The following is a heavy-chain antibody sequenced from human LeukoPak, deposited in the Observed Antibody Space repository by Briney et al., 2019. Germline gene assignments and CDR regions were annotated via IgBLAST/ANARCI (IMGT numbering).Heavy chain of an antibody. CDR1: GFTFSNYA. D-gene: IGHD3-3*01. CDR3: AKDLEWLLTVPYFDY. J-gene: IGHJ4*02. CDR2: ISGSGGST. Sequence: GGSLRLSCAASGFTFSNYAMSWVRQAPGKWLEWVSAISGSGGSTYYADSVKGRSTISRDNSKDTLYLQMNSLRAEDTAVYYCAKDLEWLLTVPYFDYWGQGTLVTGSS. V-gene: IGHV3-23*01.